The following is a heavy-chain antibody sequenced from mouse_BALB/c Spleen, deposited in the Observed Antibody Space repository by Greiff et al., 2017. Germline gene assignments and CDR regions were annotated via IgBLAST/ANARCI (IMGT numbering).Heavy chain of an antibody. J-gene: IGHJ2*01. CDR3: ARGMGSTMITTKGVFDY. V-gene: IGHV1-14*01. CDR2: INPYNDGT. D-gene: IGHD2-4*01. CDR1: GYTFTSYV. Sequence: VQLKQSGPELVKPGASVKMSCKASGYTFTSYVMHWVKQKPGQGLEWIGYINPYNDGTKYNEKFKGKATLTSDKSSSTAYMELSSLTSEDSAVYYCARGMGSTMITTKGVFDYWGQGTTLTVSS.